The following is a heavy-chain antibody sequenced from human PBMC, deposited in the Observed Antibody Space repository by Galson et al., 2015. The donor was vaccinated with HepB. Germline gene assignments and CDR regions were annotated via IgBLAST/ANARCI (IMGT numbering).Heavy chain of an antibody. Sequence: ETLSLTCTVSGGSISSYYWSWIRQPPGKGLEWIGYIYYSGSTNYNPSLKSRVTIPVDTPKNQFSLKLSSVTAADTAVYYCARAKINYYGSGSYPDFDYWGQGTLVTVSS. J-gene: IGHJ4*02. D-gene: IGHD3-10*01. CDR2: IYYSGST. CDR3: ARAKINYYGSGSYPDFDY. V-gene: IGHV4-59*01. CDR1: GGSISSYY.